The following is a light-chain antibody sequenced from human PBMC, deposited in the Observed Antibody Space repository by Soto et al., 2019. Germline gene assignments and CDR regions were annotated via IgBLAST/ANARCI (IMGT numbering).Light chain of an antibody. Sequence: QPVLTQPPSASASLGASVKLTCTLSSGHNSYAIAWHQQQPEKGPRYLMKLNSDGSHSKGDGIPDRFSGSSSGAERYLTISSLQSEDEADYYCQTWSTDIRVFGGGTQLTAL. J-gene: IGLJ3*02. CDR1: SGHNSYA. CDR2: LNSDGSH. CDR3: QTWSTDIRV. V-gene: IGLV4-69*01.